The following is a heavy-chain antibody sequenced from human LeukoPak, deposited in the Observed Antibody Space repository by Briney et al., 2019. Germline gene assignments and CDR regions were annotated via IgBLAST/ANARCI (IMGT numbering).Heavy chain of an antibody. J-gene: IGHJ4*02. D-gene: IGHD3-10*01. CDR3: ARAWFGELLNYFDY. CDR2: IYHSGST. V-gene: IGHV4-38-2*02. Sequence: SETLSLTCTVSGYSISGGYYLAWIRQPPGKGLEWIGSIYHSGSTSYNPSLKSRVTVSVDTSKNQFSLNLSSVTAADTAVYYCARAWFGELLNYFDYWGQGTLVTVSS. CDR1: GYSISGGYY.